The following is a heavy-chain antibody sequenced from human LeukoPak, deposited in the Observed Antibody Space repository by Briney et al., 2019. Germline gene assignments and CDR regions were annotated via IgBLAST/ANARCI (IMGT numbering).Heavy chain of an antibody. D-gene: IGHD6-6*01. CDR1: GFTFSSYG. J-gene: IGHJ6*03. CDR3: ARGRGSSHYYYMDV. CDR2: IWYDGSNK. V-gene: IGHV3-33*01. Sequence: GGSLRLSCAASGFTFSSYGMHWVHQAPGKGLEWVAVIWYDGSNKYYADSVKGRFTISRDNSENTLYLQMNSLRAEDTAVYYCARGRGSSHYYYMDVWGKGTTVTVSS.